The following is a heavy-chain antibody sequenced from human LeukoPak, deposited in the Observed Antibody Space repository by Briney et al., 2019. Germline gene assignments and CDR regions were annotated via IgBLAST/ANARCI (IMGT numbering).Heavy chain of an antibody. CDR3: AKEGYYYGSGSSYYFDY. D-gene: IGHD3-10*01. J-gene: IGHJ4*02. CDR2: IRYDESNQ. Sequence: PGGSLRLSCAASGFTFSSYGMHWVRQAPGKGLEWVAFIRYDESNQYYADSVKGRFTISRDNSKNTLYLQMNSLRAEDTAVYYCAKEGYYYGSGSSYYFDYWGQGTLVTVSS. CDR1: GFTFSSYG. V-gene: IGHV3-30*02.